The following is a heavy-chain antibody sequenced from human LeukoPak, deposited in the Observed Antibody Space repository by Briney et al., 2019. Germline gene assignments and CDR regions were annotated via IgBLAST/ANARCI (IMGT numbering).Heavy chain of an antibody. V-gene: IGHV1-2*02. CDR1: GYVFTTYH. D-gene: IGHD1-7*01. CDR2: INPNTGGA. CDR3: ATFTGTSAY. Sequence: ASVKVFCKASGYVFTTYHIHWVRQAPGQGLELVGWINPNTGGANHVQNFQGRVTMTRDTSIATAYMELSGLRSDDTALYFCATFTGTSAYWGQGTLVTVSS. J-gene: IGHJ4*02.